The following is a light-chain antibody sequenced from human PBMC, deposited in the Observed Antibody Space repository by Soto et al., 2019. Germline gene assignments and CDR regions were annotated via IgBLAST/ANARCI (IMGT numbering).Light chain of an antibody. CDR2: RNN. V-gene: IGLV1-47*01. Sequence: QPVLTQPPSASGTPGQRVTISCSGSSSNIGSNYVYWYQQLPGTAPKLLIYRNNQRPSGVPDRFSGSKSGTSASLAISGLRSEDEADYYCAAWDDSLEVSGGGTQLTVL. J-gene: IGLJ2*01. CDR3: AAWDDSLEV. CDR1: SSNIGSNY.